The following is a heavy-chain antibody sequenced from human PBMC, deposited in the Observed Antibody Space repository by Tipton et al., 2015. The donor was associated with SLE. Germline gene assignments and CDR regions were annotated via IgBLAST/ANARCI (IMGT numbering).Heavy chain of an antibody. V-gene: IGHV5-51*01. CDR3: VRQGYGVYDNGGYLEYYFGG. J-gene: IGHJ4*02. Sequence: QLVQSGAEVKKPGESVRISCQGSGFSFSDHWIVWVRQLPGKGLEWMGIIYPGDSDTRYSPSFQGQVTISADKSISTAYLQWSSLKASDTAIYYCVRQGYGVYDNGGYLEYYFGGWGLGTAVTV. CDR2: IYPGDSDT. CDR1: GFSFSDHW. D-gene: IGHD3-22*01.